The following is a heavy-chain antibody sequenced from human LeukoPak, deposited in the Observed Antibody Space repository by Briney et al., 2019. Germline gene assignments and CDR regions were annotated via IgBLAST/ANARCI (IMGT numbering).Heavy chain of an antibody. Sequence: GGSLRLSCAASGFTFSSYEMNWVRQAPGKGLEWVSYISSSGSTIYYADSVKGRFIISRDNAKNSLYLQMNSLRAEDTAVYYCARYGDYDHYWGQGTLVTVSS. D-gene: IGHD4-17*01. CDR2: ISSSGSTI. CDR1: GFTFSSYE. CDR3: ARYGDYDHY. V-gene: IGHV3-48*03. J-gene: IGHJ4*02.